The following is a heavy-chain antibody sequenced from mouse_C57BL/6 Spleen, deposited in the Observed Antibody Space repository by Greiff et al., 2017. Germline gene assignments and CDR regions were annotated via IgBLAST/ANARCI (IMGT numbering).Heavy chain of an antibody. CDR2: INPNNGGT. J-gene: IGHJ4*01. CDR3: ARADYDAMDY. CDR1: GYTFTDYY. V-gene: IGHV1-26*01. Sequence: VQLKQSGPELVKPGASVKISCKASGYTFTDYYMNWVKQSHGKSLEWIGDINPNNGGTSYNQKFKGKATLTVDKSSSTAYMELRSLTSEDSAVYYCARADYDAMDYWGQGTSVTVSS.